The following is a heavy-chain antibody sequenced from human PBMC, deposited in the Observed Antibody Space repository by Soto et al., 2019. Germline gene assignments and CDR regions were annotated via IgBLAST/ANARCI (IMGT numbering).Heavy chain of an antibody. J-gene: IGHJ5*02. Sequence: QVPLVQSGAEVKKPGSSVTVSCKASGGTFSSYAIHWVRQAPGQGLEWMGGIIPMYGPAKYAQRFQGRVTITADESTTTVYMELTSLTSQDTAVYYCARATSMVRGVIANWFDPWGHGTLVTVSS. CDR3: ARATSMVRGVIANWFDP. CDR2: IIPMYGPA. D-gene: IGHD3-10*01. V-gene: IGHV1-69*01. CDR1: GGTFSSYA.